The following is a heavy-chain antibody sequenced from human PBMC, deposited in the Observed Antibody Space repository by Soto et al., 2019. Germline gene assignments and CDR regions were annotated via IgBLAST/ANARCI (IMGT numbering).Heavy chain of an antibody. CDR2: ISSSSSYT. CDR3: ATYCSGGSCYTGAFDY. CDR1: GFTFSDYY. J-gene: IGHJ4*02. V-gene: IGHV3-11*06. Sequence: QVQLVESGGGLVKPGGSLRLSCAASGFTFSDYYMSWIRQAPGKGLEWVSYISSSSSYTNYADSVKGRFTISRDNAKNSLYLQMNRLRAEDTAVYYCATYCSGGSCYTGAFDYWGQGTLVTVSS. D-gene: IGHD2-15*01.